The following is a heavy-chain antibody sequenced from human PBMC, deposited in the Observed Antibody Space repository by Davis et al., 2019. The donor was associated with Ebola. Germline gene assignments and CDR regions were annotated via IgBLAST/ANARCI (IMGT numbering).Heavy chain of an antibody. Sequence: LSLTCAGSGYTFSRYAMSWVRQAPGKGLEWVSGISGSGGSTYYADSVKGRFTISRDNSKNTLYLQMNSLRAEDTAVYYCARSPLEGFDYWGQGTLVTVSS. CDR3: ARSPLEGFDY. CDR2: ISGSGGST. D-gene: IGHD5-24*01. V-gene: IGHV3-23*01. J-gene: IGHJ4*02. CDR1: GYTFSRYA.